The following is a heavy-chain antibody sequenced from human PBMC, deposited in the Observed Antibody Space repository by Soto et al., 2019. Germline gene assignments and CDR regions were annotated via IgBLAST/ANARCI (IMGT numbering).Heavy chain of an antibody. CDR2: VWFDGSDK. CDR3: ASLYCSSCSCYSVSAFES. J-gene: IGHJ3*02. CDR1: TFTFSRYG. Sequence: AWGSLRLSCAASTFTFSRYGMHWDSKAPGKGLEWVALVWFDGSDKYYTDSVKGRFTISRDNSKYTLYLQMISLRAEDTAVSYCASLYCSSCSCYSVSAFESWGRVTMVTV. D-gene: IGHD2-15*01. V-gene: IGHV3-33*01.